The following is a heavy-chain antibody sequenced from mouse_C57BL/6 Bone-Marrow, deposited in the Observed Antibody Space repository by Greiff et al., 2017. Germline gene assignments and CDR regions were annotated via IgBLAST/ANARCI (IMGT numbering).Heavy chain of an antibody. CDR2: IYPRSGNT. D-gene: IGHD1-1*01. V-gene: IGHV1-81*01. Sequence: QVQLQQSGAELARPGASVKLSCKASGYTFTSYGISWVKQRTGQGLEWIGEIYPRSGNTYYNEKFKGKATLTADKSYSTAYMELRILTSEDSAVYFCARSYYYGSSYIWYFDVWGTGTTVTVSS. CDR3: ARSYYYGSSYIWYFDV. CDR1: GYTFTSYG. J-gene: IGHJ1*03.